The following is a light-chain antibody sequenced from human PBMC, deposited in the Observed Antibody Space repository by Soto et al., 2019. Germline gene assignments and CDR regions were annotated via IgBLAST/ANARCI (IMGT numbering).Light chain of an antibody. CDR2: SAS. J-gene: IGKJ3*01. CDR1: QSISRY. Sequence: DIPMTQSPSSLSASVGDRVTVTCRAGQSISRYLNWYKQRPGKAPKLLIYSASSLQPGVPARFSGSGSGTDFTLTISSLQPEDFATYYCQQSNNGAFPVGPGNKVDL. CDR3: QQSNNGAFP. V-gene: IGKV1-39*01.